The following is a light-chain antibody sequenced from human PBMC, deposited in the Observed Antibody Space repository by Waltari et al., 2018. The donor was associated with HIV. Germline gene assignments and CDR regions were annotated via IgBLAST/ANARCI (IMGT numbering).Light chain of an antibody. CDR3: TTYTATDSLL. J-gene: IGLJ2*01. V-gene: IGLV2-14*01. CDR2: GVN. CDR1: RSDLDLHHF. Sequence: SALTQPPSVSGSPGQSVTIPCTGTRSDLDLHHFLSWYQQPPGRAPQLIIFGVNYRPSGISSRFSASKSGDTASLTISGLQSGDEADYYCTTYTATDSLLIGSGTKLTVL.